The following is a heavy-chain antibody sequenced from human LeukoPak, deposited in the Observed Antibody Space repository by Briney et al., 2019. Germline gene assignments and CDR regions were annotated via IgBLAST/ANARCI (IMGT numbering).Heavy chain of an antibody. CDR1: GFTFSSYA. CDR2: ISYDGSNK. D-gene: IGHD4-11*01. CDR3: AQGGYYSSNSHVAAQKYYYYGMDV. J-gene: IGHJ6*02. Sequence: GRSLRLSCAASGFTFSSYAMHWVRQAPGKGLEWVAVISYDGSNKYYADSVKGRFTISRDNSKNTLYLQMNSLRAEDTAVYYCAQGGYYSSNSHVAAQKYYYYGMDVWGQGTTVTVSS. V-gene: IGHV3-30-3*02.